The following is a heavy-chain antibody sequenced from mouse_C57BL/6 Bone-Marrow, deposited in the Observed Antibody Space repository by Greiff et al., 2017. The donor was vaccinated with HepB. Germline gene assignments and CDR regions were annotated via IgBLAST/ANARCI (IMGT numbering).Heavy chain of an antibody. J-gene: IGHJ2*01. V-gene: IGHV5-17*01. CDR2: ISSGSSTI. D-gene: IGHD2-14*01. Sequence: EVQLVESGGGLVKPGGSLKLSCAASGFTFSDYGMHWVRQAPEKGLEWVAYISSGSSTIYYADTVKGRFTISRDNAKNTLFLHMTSRRSEDTAMYYCAREGVRVPYFDYWGQGTTLTVSS. CDR1: GFTFSDYG. CDR3: AREGVRVPYFDY.